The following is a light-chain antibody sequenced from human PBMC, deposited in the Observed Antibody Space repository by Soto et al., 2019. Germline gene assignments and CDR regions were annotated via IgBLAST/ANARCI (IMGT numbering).Light chain of an antibody. CDR3: MEALHTPPT. CDR2: LGS. V-gene: IGKV2-28*01. J-gene: IGKJ1*01. CDR1: QSLLHSNGYNY. Sequence: EIVMTQSPLSLPVTPGEPASISCRSSQSLLHSNGYNYLDWYLQKPGQSPQLLIYLGSNRASGVPDRFSGSGSGTDFTLKISRVEAEDVGVYYCMEALHTPPTFGQGTKVDI.